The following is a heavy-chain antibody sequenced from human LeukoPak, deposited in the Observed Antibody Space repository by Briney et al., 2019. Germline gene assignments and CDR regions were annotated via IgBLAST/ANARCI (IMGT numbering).Heavy chain of an antibody. Sequence: ASVKVSCKASGGTFSSYAISWVRQAPGQGLEWMGRIIPILGIANYAQKFQGRVTITADKSTSTAYMELSSLRSEDTAVYYCASSGANDFWSGYYMGGHYYYGMDVWGQGTTVTVSS. CDR2: IIPILGIA. CDR1: GGTFSSYA. J-gene: IGHJ6*02. CDR3: ASSGANDFWSGYYMGGHYYYGMDV. V-gene: IGHV1-69*04. D-gene: IGHD3-3*01.